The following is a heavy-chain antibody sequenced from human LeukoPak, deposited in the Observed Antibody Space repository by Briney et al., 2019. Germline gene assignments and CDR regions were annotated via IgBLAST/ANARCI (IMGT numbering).Heavy chain of an antibody. D-gene: IGHD3-10*01. V-gene: IGHV3-64*04. J-gene: IGHJ2*01. CDR1: GFTFSSYA. CDR3: ARSVYYGSGSGPWYFDL. CDR2: ISSNGGST. Sequence: GGSLRLSCSASGFTFSSYAMHWVRQAPGKGLEYVSAISSNGGSTYYADSAKGRFTISRDNSKNTLYLQMNSLRAEDTAVYYCARSVYYGSGSGPWYFDLWGRGTLVTVSS.